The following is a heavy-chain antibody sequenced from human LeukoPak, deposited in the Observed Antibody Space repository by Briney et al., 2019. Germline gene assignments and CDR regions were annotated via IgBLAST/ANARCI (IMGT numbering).Heavy chain of an antibody. V-gene: IGHV4-30-2*01. Sequence: PSQTLSLTCAVSGGSISSGGYSWSWIRQPPGKGLEWIGYIYHSGSTYYNPSLKSRGTISVDRSKNQFSLKLSSVTAADTAVYYCARESGFGELGAFDIWGQGTMVTVSS. CDR3: ARESGFGELGAFDI. CDR1: GGSISSGGYS. D-gene: IGHD3-10*01. CDR2: IYHSGST. J-gene: IGHJ3*02.